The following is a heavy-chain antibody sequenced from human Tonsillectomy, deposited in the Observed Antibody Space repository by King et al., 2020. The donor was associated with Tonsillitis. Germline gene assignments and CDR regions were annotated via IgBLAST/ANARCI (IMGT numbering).Heavy chain of an antibody. D-gene: IGHD1-26*01. CDR1: GFTLEDYA. V-gene: IGHV3-9*01. CDR2: ISWNRGSK. CDR3: AKGRYGGLRDSPVDY. Sequence: VQLVESGGGLVQPGRSLRLSCTASGFTLEDYAMHWVRQAPGKGLEWVSGISWNRGSKGYADSVKGRFTISRDNARNSLYLQMNSLRAEDTALYYCAKGRYGGLRDSPVDYWGQGTLVTVSS. J-gene: IGHJ4*02.